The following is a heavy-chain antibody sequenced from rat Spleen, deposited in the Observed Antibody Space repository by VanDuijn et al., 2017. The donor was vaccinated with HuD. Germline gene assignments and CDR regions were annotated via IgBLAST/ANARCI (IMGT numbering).Heavy chain of an antibody. CDR2: MRPSGGST. J-gene: IGHJ2*01. D-gene: IGHD1-8*01. Sequence: EVQLVESGGGLVQPGRSLKLSCAASGITFSNYYMAWVRQAPTKGLELVASMRPSGGSTSYRDSVKGRFTISRDNAKSTLYLQMDSLRSEDTATYYCARFSSYVPHYFDYWGQGVMVTVSS. CDR3: ARFSSYVPHYFDY. V-gene: IGHV5-25*01. CDR1: GITFSNYY.